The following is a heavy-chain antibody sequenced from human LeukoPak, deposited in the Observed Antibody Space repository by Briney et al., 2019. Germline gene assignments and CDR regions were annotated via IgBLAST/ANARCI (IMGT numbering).Heavy chain of an antibody. CDR2: IRYDGSNK. V-gene: IGHV3-30*02. CDR1: GFTFSSYG. D-gene: IGHD6-6*01. CDR3: AKPPLLVIAARQWDYFDY. J-gene: IGHJ4*02. Sequence: GGSLRLSCAASGFTFSSYGMHWVRQAPGKGLEWVSFIRYDGSNKYYADSVKGRFTISRDNSKTTLYLQMNSLRAEDTAVYYCAKPPLLVIAARQWDYFDYWGQGTLVTVSS.